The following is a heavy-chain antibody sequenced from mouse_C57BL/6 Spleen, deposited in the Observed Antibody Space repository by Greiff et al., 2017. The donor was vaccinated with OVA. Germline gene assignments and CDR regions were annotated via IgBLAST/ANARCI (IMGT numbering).Heavy chain of an antibody. D-gene: IGHD5-1*01. J-gene: IGHJ2*01. V-gene: IGHV1-64*01. CDR3: ARVEYLYYFDY. Sequence: QVQLKQPGAELVKPGASVKLSCKASGYTFTSYWMHWVKQRPGQGLEWIGMIHPNSGSTNYNEKFKSKATLTVDKSSSTAYMQLSSLTSEDSAVYYCARVEYLYYFDYWGQGTTLTVSS. CDR1: GYTFTSYW. CDR2: IHPNSGST.